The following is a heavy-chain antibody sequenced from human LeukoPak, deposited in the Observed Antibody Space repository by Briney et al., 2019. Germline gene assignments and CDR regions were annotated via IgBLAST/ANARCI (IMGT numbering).Heavy chain of an antibody. CDR3: ARGRNSGYDYDY. D-gene: IGHD5-12*01. Sequence: PSETLSLTCTVSGGSISSSSYYWGWIRQPPGKGLEWIGYISYSGNTNYSPSLKSRVTISVDTSKNQFSLKLSSVTAADTAVYYCARGRNSGYDYDYWGQGTLVTVSS. CDR1: GGSISSSSYY. J-gene: IGHJ4*02. V-gene: IGHV4-61*05. CDR2: ISYSGNT.